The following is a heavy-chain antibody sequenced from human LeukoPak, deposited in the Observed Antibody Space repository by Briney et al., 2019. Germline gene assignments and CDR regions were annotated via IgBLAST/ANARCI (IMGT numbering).Heavy chain of an antibody. CDR3: ARNIPPGDYPYYFDY. D-gene: IGHD7-27*01. J-gene: IGHJ4*02. CDR1: GGSFSGYY. Sequence: SETLSLTCAVNGGSFSGYYWSWIRQSPGKGPEWISEINHSGSTNYHPSLKSRVTIAVDSSKKQFSLRLSSATAADTAVYYCARNIPPGDYPYYFDYWGQGTLVTVSS. CDR2: INHSGST. V-gene: IGHV4-34*01.